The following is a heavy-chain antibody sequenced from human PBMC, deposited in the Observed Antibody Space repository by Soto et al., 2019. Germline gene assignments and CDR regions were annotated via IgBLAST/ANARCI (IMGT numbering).Heavy chain of an antibody. D-gene: IGHD2-2*01. J-gene: IGHJ6*02. Sequence: GGSLRLSCAASGFTFSGYWMHWVRQAPGRGLVWVSRIKSDGSSTSYAESVKGRFTISRDNAKNTLYLQMNSLRAEDTAVYYCSRIRYAFGMDVWGQGTTVTGSS. CDR1: GFTFSGYW. CDR2: IKSDGSST. CDR3: SRIRYAFGMDV. V-gene: IGHV3-74*01.